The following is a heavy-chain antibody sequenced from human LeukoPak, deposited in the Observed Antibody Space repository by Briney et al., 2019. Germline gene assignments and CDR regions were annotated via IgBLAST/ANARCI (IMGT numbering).Heavy chain of an antibody. D-gene: IGHD3-9*01. Sequence: SGPTLVKPTQTLTLTCTFSGFSLSTSGVGVGWIRQPPGKALEWLALIYWDDDKRYSPSLKSRLTITKDTSKNQVVLTMTNMDPVDTATYYCAHRLQSRKGYFDWLLLRFDYWGQGTLVTVSS. J-gene: IGHJ4*02. CDR2: IYWDDDK. CDR1: GFSLSTSGVG. CDR3: AHRLQSRKGYFDWLLLRFDY. V-gene: IGHV2-5*02.